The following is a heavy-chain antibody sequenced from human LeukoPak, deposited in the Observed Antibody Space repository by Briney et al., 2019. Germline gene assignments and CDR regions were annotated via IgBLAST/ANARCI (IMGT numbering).Heavy chain of an antibody. Sequence: NPSETLSLTCTVSGGSLSSGNYQWGWIRQPPGKGLETIALISHSGTTYYNPSLKSRVTMSVDTSENQFSLKLNSVTAADTAVYYCLRDQDCSGGDCQVCWGQGTLVTVSS. CDR3: LRDQDCSGGDCQVC. J-gene: IGHJ4*02. V-gene: IGHV4-39*02. D-gene: IGHD2-15*01. CDR2: ISHSGTT. CDR1: GGSLSSGNYQ.